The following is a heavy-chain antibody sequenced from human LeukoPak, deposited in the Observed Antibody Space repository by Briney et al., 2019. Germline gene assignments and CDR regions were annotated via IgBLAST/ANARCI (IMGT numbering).Heavy chain of an antibody. CDR1: GYAFTGYY. CDR2: INPNSGAT. Sequence: GASVKVSCKASGYAFTGYYMHWVRQVPGQGLEWMGWINPNSGATNYAQKFQDRVTMTRDTSISTAYMELSRLRSDDTAVYYCAREFSIFGVAIIPEGSFDTWGQGTMVTVSS. V-gene: IGHV1-2*02. D-gene: IGHD3-3*01. CDR3: AREFSIFGVAIIPEGSFDT. J-gene: IGHJ3*02.